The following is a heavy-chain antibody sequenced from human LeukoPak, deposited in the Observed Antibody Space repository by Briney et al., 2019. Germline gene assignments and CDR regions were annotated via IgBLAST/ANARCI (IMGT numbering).Heavy chain of an antibody. V-gene: IGHV7-4-1*02. J-gene: IGHJ5*02. CDR1: GYTSTIYA. CDR2: INTNTGNP. Sequence: ASVKVSCKASGYTSTIYAMNWVRQAPGQGLEWMGWINTNTGNPTYAQGFTGRFVFSLDTSVSTTYLQISSLKVEDTAVYYCACDPYGDYGRWFDPWGQGTLVTVSS. CDR3: ACDPYGDYGRWFDP. D-gene: IGHD4-17*01.